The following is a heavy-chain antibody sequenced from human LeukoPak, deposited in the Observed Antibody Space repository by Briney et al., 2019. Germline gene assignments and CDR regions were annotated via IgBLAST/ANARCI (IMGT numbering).Heavy chain of an antibody. CDR3: ARLRYSGYVPPVEQWLAVDY. CDR1: GYSFTSYW. Sequence: PGESLKISCKGSGYSFTSYWIGWVRQMPGKGLVWMGVISPGVSDTSYSPSFQAQVTISAYKSISTAYLPWSSRKASDTAMYYCARLRYSGYVPPVEQWLAVDYWGQGTLVTVSS. J-gene: IGHJ4*02. V-gene: IGHV5-51*01. D-gene: IGHD5-12*01. CDR2: ISPGVSDT.